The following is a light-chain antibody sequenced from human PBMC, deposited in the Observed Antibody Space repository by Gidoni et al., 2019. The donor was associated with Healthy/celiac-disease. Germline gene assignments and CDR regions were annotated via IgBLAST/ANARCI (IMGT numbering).Light chain of an antibody. J-gene: IGKJ5*01. CDR2: GAS. Sequence: EIVLTQSPGTLSLSPGERATLSCRASQSVSSSYLAWYQQKPGPAPRLLIYGASSRATSIPDRFSGSGSGTDFTLTISRLEPEDFAVYYCQQYGSSPLTFGQGTRLEIK. CDR1: QSVSSSY. CDR3: QQYGSSPLT. V-gene: IGKV3-20*01.